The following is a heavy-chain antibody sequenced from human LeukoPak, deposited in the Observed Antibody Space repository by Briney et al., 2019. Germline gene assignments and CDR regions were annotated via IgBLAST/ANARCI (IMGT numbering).Heavy chain of an antibody. Sequence: ASVKVSCKASGYTFTSYAMNWVRQAPGQGLEWMGWINTNTGNPTYAQGFTGRFVFSLDTSVSTAYLQISSLKAEDTAVYYCARLEVNDYQGGHWFDPWGQGTLVTVSS. CDR3: ARLEVNDYQGGHWFDP. V-gene: IGHV7-4-1*02. D-gene: IGHD4-11*01. J-gene: IGHJ5*02. CDR1: GYTFTSYA. CDR2: INTNTGNP.